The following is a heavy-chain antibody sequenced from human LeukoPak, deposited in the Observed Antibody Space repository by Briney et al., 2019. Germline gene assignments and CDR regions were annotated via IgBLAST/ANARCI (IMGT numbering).Heavy chain of an antibody. Sequence: SETLSLTCTVSGGSISSGSYYWSWIRQPAGKGLEWIGRINSSGGTNYNPSLKSRVTISVDTSKNQFSLKLTSVTAADTALYYCVREVWSHNCFDPWGQGALVTVSS. J-gene: IGHJ5*02. V-gene: IGHV4-61*02. CDR3: VREVWSHNCFDP. CDR1: GGSISSGSYY. D-gene: IGHD2-21*01. CDR2: INSSGGT.